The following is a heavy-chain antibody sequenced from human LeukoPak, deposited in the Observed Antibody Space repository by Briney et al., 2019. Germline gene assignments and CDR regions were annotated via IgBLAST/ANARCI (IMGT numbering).Heavy chain of an antibody. CDR3: ARLKGRDSSGPEVY. CDR1: GFTFSNYS. J-gene: IGHJ4*02. V-gene: IGHV3-48*01. D-gene: IGHD3-22*01. CDR2: ISSSSSTI. Sequence: GGSLRLSCAASGFTFSNYSMNWVRQAPGKGLEWVSYISSSSSTIYYADSVKGRLTISRDNAKNSLYLQMNSLRAEDTAVYYCARLKGRDSSGPEVYWGQGTLVTVSS.